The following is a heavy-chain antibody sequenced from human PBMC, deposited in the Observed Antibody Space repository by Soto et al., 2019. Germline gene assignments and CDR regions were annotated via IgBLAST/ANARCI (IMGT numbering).Heavy chain of an antibody. D-gene: IGHD2-2*01. CDR2: ISGSGGST. Sequence: GGSLRLSCAASGFTFSSYAMSWVRQAPGKGLEWVSAISGSGGSTYYADSVKGRFTISRDNSKNTLYLQMNSLRAEDTAVYYCAKELCSSTSCYAGNYYYGMDVWGQGTTVTVSS. V-gene: IGHV3-23*01. CDR3: AKELCSSTSCYAGNYYYGMDV. J-gene: IGHJ6*02. CDR1: GFTFSSYA.